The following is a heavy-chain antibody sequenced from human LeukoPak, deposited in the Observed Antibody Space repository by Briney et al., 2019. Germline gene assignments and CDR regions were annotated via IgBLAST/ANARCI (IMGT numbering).Heavy chain of an antibody. CDR2: IYPGDSDT. Sequence: PGGSLRLSCAASGFTFSSYAMSWVRQMPGKGLEWMGIIYPGDSDTRYSPSFQGQVTISADKSISTAYLQWSSLKASDTAMYYCAIQRVGNHFDYWGQGTLVTVSS. CDR1: GFTFSSYA. D-gene: IGHD3-10*01. V-gene: IGHV5-51*01. CDR3: AIQRVGNHFDY. J-gene: IGHJ4*02.